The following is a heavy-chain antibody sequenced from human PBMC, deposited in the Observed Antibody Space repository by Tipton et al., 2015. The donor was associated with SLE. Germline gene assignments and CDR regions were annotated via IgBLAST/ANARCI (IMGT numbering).Heavy chain of an antibody. J-gene: IGHJ3*02. D-gene: IGHD2-21*01. Sequence: TLSLTCTVSGGSISSYYWSWIRQPPGKGLEWIGHIYYSGSTNYNPSLKSRVTISVDTSKNQFSLKLSSVTAADTAVYYCARRLWAFDIGGQGTMVTVSS. V-gene: IGHV4-59*08. CDR2: IYYSGST. CDR1: GGSISSYY. CDR3: ARRLWAFDI.